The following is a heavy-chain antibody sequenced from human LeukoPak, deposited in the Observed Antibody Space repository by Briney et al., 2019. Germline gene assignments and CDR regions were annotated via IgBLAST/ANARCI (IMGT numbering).Heavy chain of an antibody. V-gene: IGHV4-4*07. Sequence: ETLSLTCTVSGGSISSYYWSWIRQPAGKGLEWIGRIYTSGSTNYSPSLKSRVTMSVDTSKNQFSLKLSSVTAADTAVYYCARDRAYYYDSGDAFDIWGQGTMVTVSS. CDR1: GGSISSYY. CDR2: IYTSGST. D-gene: IGHD3-22*01. J-gene: IGHJ3*02. CDR3: ARDRAYYYDSGDAFDI.